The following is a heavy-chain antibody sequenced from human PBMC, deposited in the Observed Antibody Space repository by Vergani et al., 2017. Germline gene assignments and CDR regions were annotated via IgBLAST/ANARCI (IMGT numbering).Heavy chain of an antibody. V-gene: IGHV3-11*04. D-gene: IGHD1-14*01. J-gene: IGHJ6*02. Sequence: LQESGGGSVKPGGSLRLSCAASGFKFSDHYMSWIRQAPGKGLEWVSHISPGASTVSYTDSVTGRFTVSRDNDNNSLTLDMTTLRVEDTAVYYCAKNPGISKTRDYYAMDVWGQGTTVTVSS. CDR3: AKNPGISKTRDYYAMDV. CDR2: ISPGASTV. CDR1: GFKFSDHY.